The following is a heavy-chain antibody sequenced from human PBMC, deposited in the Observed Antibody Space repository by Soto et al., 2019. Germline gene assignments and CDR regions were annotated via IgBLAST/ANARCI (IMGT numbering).Heavy chain of an antibody. CDR1: GFTFSGSA. CDR3: TRNGYSSGSDY. D-gene: IGHD6-25*01. J-gene: IGHJ4*02. CDR2: IRSKANSYAT. Sequence: EVQLVESGGGLVQPGGSLKLSCAASGFTFSGSAMHWVRQASGKGLEWVGRIRSKANSYATAYAASVKGRFTISRDDSNNTAYLQMYSLKTEDTAVYYCTRNGYSSGSDYWGQGTLVTVSS. V-gene: IGHV3-73*02.